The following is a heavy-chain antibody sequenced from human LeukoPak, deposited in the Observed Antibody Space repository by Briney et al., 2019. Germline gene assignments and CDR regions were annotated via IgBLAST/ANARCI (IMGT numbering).Heavy chain of an antibody. V-gene: IGHV3-33*01. J-gene: IGHJ4*02. CDR1: GFTFSSYG. CDR2: IWYDGSKK. Sequence: GRSLRLSCAASGFTFSSYGMHWVRQAPGKGLEWVAVIWYDGSKKYYADSVKGRFTISRDNSKNTLYLQMNSLRAEDTAVYYCARDKAVLAAAQSLFDYWGQGTLVTVSS. D-gene: IGHD6-13*01. CDR3: ARDKAVLAAAQSLFDY.